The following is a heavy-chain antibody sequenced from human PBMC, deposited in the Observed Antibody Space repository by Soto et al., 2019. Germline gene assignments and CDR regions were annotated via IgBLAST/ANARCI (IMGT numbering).Heavy chain of an antibody. CDR1: GGSISSYY. J-gene: IGHJ6*02. V-gene: IGHV4-4*07. CDR2: IYTSGST. CDR3: ARDFLAAAGTYYYYRMDV. Sequence: SETLSLTCTVSGGSISSYYWSWIRQPAGKGLEWIGRIYTSGSTNYNPSLKSRVTMSVDTSKNQFSLKLSSVTAADTAVYYCARDFLAAAGTYYYYRMDVWGQGTTVTVSS. D-gene: IGHD6-13*01.